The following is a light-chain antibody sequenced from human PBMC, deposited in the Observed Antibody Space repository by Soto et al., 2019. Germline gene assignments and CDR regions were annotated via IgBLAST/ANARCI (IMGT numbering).Light chain of an antibody. V-gene: IGKV1-39*01. CDR3: QQSYSTPQT. J-gene: IGKJ1*01. Sequence: DIQMTQSPSSLSVSVGDRVTITCRASQSISSYLNWYQQKPGKAPKLLIYAASSLQSGVPSRFSGSGSGTDFTLTISSLQPEDFATYYCQQSYSTPQTFGQGTKVDI. CDR1: QSISSY. CDR2: AAS.